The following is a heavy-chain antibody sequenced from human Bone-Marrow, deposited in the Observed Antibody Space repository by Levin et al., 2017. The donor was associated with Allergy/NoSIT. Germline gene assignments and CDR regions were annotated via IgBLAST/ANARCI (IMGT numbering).Heavy chain of an antibody. V-gene: IGHV3-23*01. Sequence: GGSLRLSCAASGFTFSSYAMSWVRQAPGKGLEWVSAISGSGGSTYYADSVKGRFTISRDNSKNTLYLQMNSLRAEDTAVYYCAKALRRDGYNSDFDYWGQGTLVTVSS. D-gene: IGHD5-24*01. CDR2: ISGSGGST. CDR1: GFTFSSYA. CDR3: AKALRRDGYNSDFDY. J-gene: IGHJ4*02.